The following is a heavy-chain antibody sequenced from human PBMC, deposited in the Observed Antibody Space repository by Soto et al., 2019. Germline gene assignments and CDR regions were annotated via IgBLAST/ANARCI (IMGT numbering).Heavy chain of an antibody. Sequence: ASVKVSCKASGDTFSFYTINWVRQAPGLGLEWMGRVNPIVSMSNYAQKFQGRVTITADKSTNTAYMQLSSLRSEDTAVYYCTTGFTRLAAFDIWGQGTMVTVSS. D-gene: IGHD6-6*01. CDR3: TTGFTRLAAFDI. CDR2: VNPIVSMS. CDR1: GDTFSFYT. J-gene: IGHJ3*02. V-gene: IGHV1-69*02.